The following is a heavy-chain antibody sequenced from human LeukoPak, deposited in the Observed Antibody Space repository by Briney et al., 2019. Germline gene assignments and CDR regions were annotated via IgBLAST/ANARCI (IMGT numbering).Heavy chain of an antibody. J-gene: IGHJ6*04. V-gene: IGHV1-69*04. Sequence: SVKVSCKASGGTFSSYTISWVRQAPGQGLEWMGRIIPIIGIANYAQKFPGRVTFTADKSTSTAYMELSSLRSEDTAVYYCARERRETAMGYYYYYGMDVWGKGTTVTVSS. CDR2: IIPIIGIA. D-gene: IGHD5-18*01. CDR1: GGTFSSYT. CDR3: ARERRETAMGYYYYYGMDV.